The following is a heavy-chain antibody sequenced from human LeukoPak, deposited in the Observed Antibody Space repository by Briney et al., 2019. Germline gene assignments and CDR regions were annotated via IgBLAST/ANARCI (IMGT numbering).Heavy chain of an antibody. CDR3: ARDQGTYSSSSPPLS. CDR2: IYYSGST. V-gene: IGHV4-59*06. Sequence: SETLSLTCTVSGGSISSYYWSWIRQPPGKGLEWIGYIYYSGSTYYNPSLKSRVTISVDTSKNQFSLKLSSVTAADTAVYYCARDQGTYSSSSPPLSWGQGTLVTVSS. J-gene: IGHJ5*02. CDR1: GGSISSYY. D-gene: IGHD6-6*01.